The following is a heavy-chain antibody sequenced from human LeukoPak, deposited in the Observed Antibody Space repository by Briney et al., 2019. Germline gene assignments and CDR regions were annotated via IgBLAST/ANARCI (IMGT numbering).Heavy chain of an antibody. D-gene: IGHD5-12*01. V-gene: IGHV3-9*03. CDR2: ISWNSGSI. CDR1: GFTFDDYA. J-gene: IGHJ6*03. CDR3: ARGYGGFEYYYYMDV. Sequence: GRSLRLSCAASGFTFDDYAMHWVRQAPGKGLEWVSGISWNSGSIGYADSVKGRFTISRDNAKNSLYLQMNSLRAEDMALYYCARGYGGFEYYYYMDVWGKGTTVTVSS.